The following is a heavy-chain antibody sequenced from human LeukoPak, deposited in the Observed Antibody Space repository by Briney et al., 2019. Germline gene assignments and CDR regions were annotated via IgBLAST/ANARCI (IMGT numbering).Heavy chain of an antibody. D-gene: IGHD3-9*01. V-gene: IGHV6-1*01. CDR1: GDSVSSKSAT. CDR3: ARGVQYYDILTGSYFYFMDV. J-gene: IGHJ6*02. CDR2: TYYTSTWYN. Sequence: SQTLSLTCAISGDSVSSKSATWNWIRQSPSRGLEWLGRTYYTSTWYNDYAVSVKSRITINPDTSKNQFSLQMKAVTPEDTAVYFCARGVQYYDILTGSYFYFMDVWGQGTTVTVSS.